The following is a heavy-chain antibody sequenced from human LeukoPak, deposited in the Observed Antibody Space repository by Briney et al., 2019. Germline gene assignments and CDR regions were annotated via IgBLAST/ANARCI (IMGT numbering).Heavy chain of an antibody. J-gene: IGHJ5*02. CDR2: INPNSGGT. CDR3: ARVRIRWAVAGPRGWFDP. CDR1: GYTFTGYY. Sequence: GASVKVSCKASGYTFTGYYMHWVRQAPGQGLEWMGWINPNSGGTNYAQKFQGRVTMTTDTSTSTAYMELRSLRSDDTAVYYCARVRIRWAVAGPRGWFDPWGQGTLVTVSS. V-gene: IGHV1-2*02. D-gene: IGHD6-19*01.